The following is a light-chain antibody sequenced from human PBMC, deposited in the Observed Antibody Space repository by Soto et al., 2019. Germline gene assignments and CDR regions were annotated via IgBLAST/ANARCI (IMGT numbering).Light chain of an antibody. J-gene: IGLJ1*01. CDR3: KSYAGSNTYV. Sequence: QSALTQPPSASGSPGQSVTISCTGTKNDIGVYDFVSWYQHHPGKAPRLIIYGVVQRPSGVPDRFSGSKSGNTASPTVSGLQAADEADYFCKSYAGSNTYVFGSGTKLTVL. V-gene: IGLV2-8*01. CDR1: KNDIGVYDF. CDR2: GVV.